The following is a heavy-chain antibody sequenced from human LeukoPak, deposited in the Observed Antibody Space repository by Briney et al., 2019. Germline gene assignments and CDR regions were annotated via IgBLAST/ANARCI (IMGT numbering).Heavy chain of an antibody. D-gene: IGHD5-12*01. CDR3: ARHGYGGFDY. CDR2: IYYSGST. Sequence: SGTLSLTCTVSGGSISSYYWSWIRQPPGKGLEWIGYIYYSGSTNYNPSLKSRVTISVDTSKNQFSLKLSSVTAADTAVYYCARHGYGGFDYWGQGTLVTVSS. J-gene: IGHJ4*02. CDR1: GGSISSYY. V-gene: IGHV4-59*08.